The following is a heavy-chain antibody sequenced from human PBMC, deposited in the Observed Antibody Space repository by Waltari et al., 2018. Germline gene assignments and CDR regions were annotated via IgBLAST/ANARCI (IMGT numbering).Heavy chain of an antibody. J-gene: IGHJ6*03. CDR3: ARGAPGEAARPSFYYYMDV. CDR2: TRYDGGNN. CDR1: GYTFSSFG. Sequence: QVQLVESGGGVVQPGGSLRLSCSASGYTFSSFGMHWVRQAPGKGLEWVAFTRYDGGNNYYTDSVKGRFTISRDNSKNTLYLQMDSLRAEDTAVFYCARGAPGEAARPSFYYYMDVWGKGTTVTISS. V-gene: IGHV3-30*02. D-gene: IGHD6-6*01.